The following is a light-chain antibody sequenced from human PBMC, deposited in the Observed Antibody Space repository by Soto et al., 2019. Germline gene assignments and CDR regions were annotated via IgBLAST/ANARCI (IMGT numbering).Light chain of an antibody. Sequence: ILLTQSPATLSLSPGERATLSCRASQSVNSYLAWYQHKPGQSPRLLIYDASIRATGIPARFSGSGSGTDFTLTISSLEPEDFAVYYCQQRSNWITFGGGTKVEIK. CDR2: DAS. CDR3: QQRSNWIT. V-gene: IGKV3-11*01. J-gene: IGKJ4*01. CDR1: QSVNSY.